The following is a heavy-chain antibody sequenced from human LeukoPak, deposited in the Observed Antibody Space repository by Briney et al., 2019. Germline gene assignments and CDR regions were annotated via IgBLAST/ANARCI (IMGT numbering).Heavy chain of an antibody. Sequence: GASVKVSCKASGGTFSSYAISWVRQAPGQGLEWMGGIIPIFGTANYAQKFQGRVTITTDESTSTAYMELRSLRSDDTAVYYCARDGVRGDPRAYYYMDVWGKGTTVTVSS. V-gene: IGHV1-69*05. J-gene: IGHJ6*03. CDR2: IIPIFGTA. D-gene: IGHD3-10*01. CDR1: GGTFSSYA. CDR3: ARDGVRGDPRAYYYMDV.